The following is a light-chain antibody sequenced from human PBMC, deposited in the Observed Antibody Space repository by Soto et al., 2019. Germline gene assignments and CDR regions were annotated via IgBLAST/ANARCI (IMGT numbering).Light chain of an antibody. Sequence: DLQMTQSPSSVSASLGDRVTITCRASQAISSRLAWYQQKPGKAPKLLIYAASSLQSGVPSRFRGSGSGTDFTLTISSLQHEDFATFYCQQASSFPLTFGGGTMVEIK. CDR3: QQASSFPLT. CDR1: QAISSR. CDR2: AAS. V-gene: IGKV1-12*01. J-gene: IGKJ4*01.